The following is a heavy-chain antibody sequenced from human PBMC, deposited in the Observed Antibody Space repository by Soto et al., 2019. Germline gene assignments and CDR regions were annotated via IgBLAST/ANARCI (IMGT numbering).Heavy chain of an antibody. CDR2: ISGSGGST. D-gene: IGHD2-2*01. J-gene: IGHJ4*02. V-gene: IGHV3-23*01. CDR1: GFTFSSYA. CDR3: AKSVVPAAHPFDY. Sequence: EVQLLESGGGLVQPGGSLRLSCAASGFTFSSYAMSWVRQAPGKGMEWVSAISGSGGSTYYADSVKGRFTISRDNSKNTLYLQMHSLRAEDTAVYYCAKSVVPAAHPFDYWGQGTLVTVSS.